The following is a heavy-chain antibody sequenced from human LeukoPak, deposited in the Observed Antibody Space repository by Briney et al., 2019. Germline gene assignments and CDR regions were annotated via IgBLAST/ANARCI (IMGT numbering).Heavy chain of an antibody. V-gene: IGHV3-33*01. CDR1: GFTFSSYG. CDR2: IWYDGSNK. J-gene: IGHJ4*02. Sequence: GGSLRLSCAASGFTFSSYGMHWVRQAPGKGLEWVAVIWYDGSNKYYADSVKGRFTISRDNSKNTLYLQMNSLRAEDMAVYYCAREEYSSSWYFDYWGQGTLVTVSS. D-gene: IGHD6-13*01. CDR3: AREEYSSSWYFDY.